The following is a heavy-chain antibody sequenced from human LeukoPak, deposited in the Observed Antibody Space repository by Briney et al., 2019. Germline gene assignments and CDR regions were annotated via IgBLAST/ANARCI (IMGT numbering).Heavy chain of an antibody. CDR3: AKVPSNGGNSDDF. CDR1: GFTFSSYA. J-gene: IGHJ4*02. Sequence: PGGSLRLSCAASGFTFSSYAMSWVRQAPGKGLEWVATVSGIGDNTHYADSVKGRFTISRDNSKNMVFLQMTSLRVEDTAVYYCAKVPSNGGNSDDFWGQGTQVTVSS. CDR2: VSGIGDNT. D-gene: IGHD2-8*01. V-gene: IGHV3-23*01.